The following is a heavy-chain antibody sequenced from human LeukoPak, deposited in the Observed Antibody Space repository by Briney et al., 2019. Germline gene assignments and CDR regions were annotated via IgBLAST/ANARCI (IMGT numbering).Heavy chain of an antibody. J-gene: IGHJ3*02. CDR3: ARISGGGTNAFDI. CDR2: ISYDGSNK. CDR1: GFTFSSYA. Sequence: GGCLRLSCAASGFTFSSYAMHWVRQAPGKGLEWVAVISYDGSNKYYADSVKGRFTISRDNSKNTLYLQMNSLRAEDTAVYYCARISGGGTNAFDIWGPGTMVTVSS. V-gene: IGHV3-30*04. D-gene: IGHD7-27*01.